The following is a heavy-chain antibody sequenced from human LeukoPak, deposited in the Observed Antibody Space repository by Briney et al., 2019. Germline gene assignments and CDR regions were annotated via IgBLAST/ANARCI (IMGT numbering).Heavy chain of an antibody. V-gene: IGHV1-2*02. CDR2: INPNSGGT. CDR3: AKDKWAQYGDYGAPLDY. CDR1: GYTFTNYD. Sequence: GASVKVSCKASGYTFTNYDINWVRQAPGQGLEWMGWINPNSGGTNYAQKFQGRVTMTRDTSISTAYMELSRLRSDDTAVYYCAKDKWAQYGDYGAPLDYWGQGTLVTVSS. J-gene: IGHJ4*02. D-gene: IGHD4-17*01.